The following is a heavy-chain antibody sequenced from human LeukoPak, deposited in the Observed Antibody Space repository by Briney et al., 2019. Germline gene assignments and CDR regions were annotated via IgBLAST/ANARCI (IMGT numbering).Heavy chain of an antibody. D-gene: IGHD6-19*01. CDR3: ARRGTDSGWDFDY. J-gene: IGHJ4*02. CDR2: IYTSGST. Sequence: PSETLSLTRDVSGESISSYYWSWIRQPAGKGLEWIGQIYTSGSTNYKPSLKSRVTMSVDTSKNQLSLELTSVTAADTAVYYCARRGTDSGWDFDYWGQGTLVTVSS. CDR1: GESISSYY. V-gene: IGHV4-4*07.